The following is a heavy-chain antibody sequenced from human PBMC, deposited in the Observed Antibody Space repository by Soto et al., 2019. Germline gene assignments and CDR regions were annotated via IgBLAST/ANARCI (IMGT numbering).Heavy chain of an antibody. CDR3: ARGVTAGVDY. D-gene: IGHD1-26*01. J-gene: IGHJ4*02. CDR2: MQPSSGRT. CDR1: GYSFTSLD. V-gene: IGHV1-8*01. Sequence: ASVKVSCKASGYSFTSLDINWVRQTTGQGLEWMGWMQPSSGRTGYAQKFQGRVTMTRDTSINTAYMELSSLTSDDTAFYYCARGVTAGVDYWGKGTLVTVSS.